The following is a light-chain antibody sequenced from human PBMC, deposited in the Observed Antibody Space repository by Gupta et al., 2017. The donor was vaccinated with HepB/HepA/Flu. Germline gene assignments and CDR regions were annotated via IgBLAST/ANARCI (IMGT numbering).Light chain of an antibody. V-gene: IGLV3-21*04. CDR2: YDS. J-gene: IGLJ2*01. CDR1: NSGSKS. CDR3: QVWDSSSDHVV. Sequence: SYVLTPPPSVSVAPGKTARITCGGNNSGSKSVHWYQQKPGQAPVLVIYYDSDRPSGIPERFSGSNSGNTATLTISRVEAGDEADYYCQVWDSSSDHVVFGGGTKLTVL.